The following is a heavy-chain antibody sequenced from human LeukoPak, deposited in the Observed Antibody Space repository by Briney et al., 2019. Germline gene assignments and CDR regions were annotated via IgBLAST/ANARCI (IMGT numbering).Heavy chain of an antibody. V-gene: IGHV3-7*04. CDR1: GFTFCSYL. CDR2: IKQDGSEK. J-gene: IGHJ4*02. D-gene: IGHD1-26*01. CDR3: ARDWSGSYYYFDY. Sequence: PGGSLRHSCAPSGFTFCSYLMSGVRQAPGERGEWVANIKQDGSEKYYVDSVKGRFTISRDNDKTSLYLQMNSQRAEDTAVYCCARDWSGSYYYFDYWGQGTLVTVSS.